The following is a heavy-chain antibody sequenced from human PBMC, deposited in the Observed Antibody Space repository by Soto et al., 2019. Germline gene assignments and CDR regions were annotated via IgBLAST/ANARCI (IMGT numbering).Heavy chain of an antibody. V-gene: IGHV1-69*01. CDR2: IIPIFGTA. CDR3: ARDEYYYDSSGYYGYYFDY. D-gene: IGHD3-22*01. CDR1: GGTFSSYA. J-gene: IGHJ4*02. Sequence: QVQLVQSGAEVKKPGSSVKVSCKASGGTFSSYAISWVRQAPGQGLEWMGGIIPIFGTANYAQKFQGRVTITADESTSTAYMELSSLRSEDTAVYYCARDEYYYDSSGYYGYYFDYWGQGTLVTVSS.